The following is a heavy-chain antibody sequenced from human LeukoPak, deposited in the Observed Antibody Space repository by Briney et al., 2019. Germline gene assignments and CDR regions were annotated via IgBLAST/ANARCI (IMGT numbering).Heavy chain of an antibody. V-gene: IGHV3-21*01. CDR2: ITSSSSYI. J-gene: IGHJ4*02. D-gene: IGHD3-22*01. CDR3: ARHVVAVGFDY. CDR1: GFTFSSYA. Sequence: GGSLRLSCAASGFTFSSYAMNWVRQAPGKGLEWVSSITSSSSYIYYADSLKGRFTISRDNAKNSLYLQMNSLRAEDTAVYYCARHVVAVGFDYWGQGTLVTVSS.